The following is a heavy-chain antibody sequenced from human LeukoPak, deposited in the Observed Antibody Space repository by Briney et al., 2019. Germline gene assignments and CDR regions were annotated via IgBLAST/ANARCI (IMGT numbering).Heavy chain of an antibody. CDR1: GYTFTSYY. V-gene: IGHV1-46*01. CDR3: ARGMSGYTEDPFDI. Sequence: ASVKVSCKASGYTFTSYYMHWVRQAPGQGLEWMGVIHPTGGSTTYAQKFQGRVTLTRVMSTSTAYMELRSLRSDDTAIYFCARGMSGYTEDPFDIWGQGTVVTVSS. CDR2: IHPTGGST. D-gene: IGHD5-12*01. J-gene: IGHJ3*02.